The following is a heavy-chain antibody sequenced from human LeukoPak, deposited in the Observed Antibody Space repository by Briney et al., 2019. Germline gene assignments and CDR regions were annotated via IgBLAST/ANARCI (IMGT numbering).Heavy chain of an antibody. Sequence: GGALRLSCAASGFILNSYAMSWVRQAPGKGLAWVSLSYRDGVTQYADSVKGRFTISRDNSKNTLYLQMNSLRDEDTAVYFCARDRAEGKTWVEFDPWGQGTLVSVPS. CDR1: GFILNSYA. V-gene: IGHV3-66*02. CDR2: SYRDGVT. CDR3: ARDRAEGKTWVEFDP. J-gene: IGHJ5*02.